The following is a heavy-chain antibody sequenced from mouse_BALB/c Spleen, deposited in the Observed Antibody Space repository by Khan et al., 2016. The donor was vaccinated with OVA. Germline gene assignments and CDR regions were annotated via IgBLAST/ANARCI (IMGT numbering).Heavy chain of an antibody. CDR3: ARNLYYGSYYAMDY. CDR2: IWDGGST. J-gene: IGHJ4*01. Sequence: QVQLKESGPGLVAPSQSLSITCTVSGFSLSRYSVHWVRQPPGKGLEWLGIIWDGGSTDYNSALKSRLSISKDNSKSQVFLKMNSLQTDDTAMYYCARNLYYGSYYAMDYWGQGTSVTVSS. D-gene: IGHD1-1*01. CDR1: GFSLSRYS. V-gene: IGHV2-6-4*01.